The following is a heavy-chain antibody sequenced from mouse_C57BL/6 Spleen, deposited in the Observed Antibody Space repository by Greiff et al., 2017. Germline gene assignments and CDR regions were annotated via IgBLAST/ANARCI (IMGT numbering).Heavy chain of an antibody. CDR2: ISSGGSYT. D-gene: IGHD1-1*01. CDR3: ESYVSSYYFDY. V-gene: IGHV5-6*01. Sequence: EVQLVESGGDLVKPGGSLKLSCAASGFTFSSYGMSWVRQTPDKRLEWVATISSGGSYTYYPDSVKGRFTISRDNAKNTLYLRMSSLKSDDTAMYYCESYVSSYYFDYWGQGTTLTVSS. CDR1: GFTFSSYG. J-gene: IGHJ2*01.